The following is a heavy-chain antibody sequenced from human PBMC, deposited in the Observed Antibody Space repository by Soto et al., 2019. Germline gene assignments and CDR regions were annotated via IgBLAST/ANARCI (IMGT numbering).Heavy chain of an antibody. D-gene: IGHD1-26*01. CDR3: ARGGSYYAL. CDR1: GNTDTIYF. Sequence: ASVKVSCKASGNTDTIYFIHWLRLAPGQGLEWLGWINSVSGGTNYAHKFLGRVTMTRDRSTTTAFMALRGLRSDDTAVYYCARGGSYYALWGQGTLVTVSS. CDR2: INSVSGGT. V-gene: IGHV1-2*02. J-gene: IGHJ4*02.